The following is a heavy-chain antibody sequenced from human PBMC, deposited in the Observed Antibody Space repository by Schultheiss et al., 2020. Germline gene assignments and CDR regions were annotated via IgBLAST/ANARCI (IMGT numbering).Heavy chain of an antibody. D-gene: IGHD3-16*01. CDR1: GGSISSGSYY. V-gene: IGHV4-61*02. CDR3: ARQSSMITFGEFDY. J-gene: IGHJ4*02. CDR2: IYTSGST. Sequence: SETLSLTCTVSGGSISSGSYYWSWIRQPAGKGLEWIGRIYTSGSTNYNPSLKSRVTISVDTSKNQFSLKLSSVTAADTAVYYCARQSSMITFGEFDYWGQGTLVTVSS.